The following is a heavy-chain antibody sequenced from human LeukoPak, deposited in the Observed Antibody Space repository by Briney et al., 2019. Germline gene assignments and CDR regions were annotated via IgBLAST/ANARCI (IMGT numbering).Heavy chain of an antibody. D-gene: IGHD1-26*01. CDR2: VDWSGGRT. Sequence: GGSLRLSCAASGFTFDDYGMTWVRQDPGRRLEWVSTVDWSGGRTSYADSVKGRFTISRDNAKNSLFLQMNSLRAEDTALYFCVRSRSYYFDYWGQGTLVTVSS. J-gene: IGHJ4*02. CDR3: VRSRSYYFDY. CDR1: GFTFDDYG. V-gene: IGHV3-20*04.